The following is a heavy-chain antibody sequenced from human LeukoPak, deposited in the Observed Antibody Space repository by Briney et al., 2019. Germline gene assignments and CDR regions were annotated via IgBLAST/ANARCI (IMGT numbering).Heavy chain of an antibody. CDR1: GYTFTSYA. D-gene: IGHD3-10*01. CDR2: ISAYNGNT. Sequence: ASVKVSCKASGYTFTSYAISWVRQAPGQGLEWMGWISAYNGNTNYAQKLQGRVTMTTDTSTSTAYMELRSLRSDDTAVYYCARDRIEAFSSGSGEITTMVRGDYWGQGTLVTVSS. CDR3: ARDRIEAFSSGSGEITTMVRGDY. J-gene: IGHJ4*02. V-gene: IGHV1-18*01.